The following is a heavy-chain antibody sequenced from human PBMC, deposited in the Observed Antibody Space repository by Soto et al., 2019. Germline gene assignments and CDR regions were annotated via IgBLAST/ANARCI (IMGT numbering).Heavy chain of an antibody. J-gene: IGHJ5*02. D-gene: IGHD6-13*01. CDR2: IYYSGST. CDR3: AREGPSSTWGHNWFDP. Sequence: QVQLQESGPGLVKPSQTLSLTCTVSGGSISSGGYYWSWIRQHPGKGLEWIGNIYYSGSTYYNPSLKSRVTISIDTSKNQYSLKLSSVTAADTAVYYCAREGPSSTWGHNWFDPWGQGTLVTVSS. V-gene: IGHV4-31*03. CDR1: GGSISSGGYY.